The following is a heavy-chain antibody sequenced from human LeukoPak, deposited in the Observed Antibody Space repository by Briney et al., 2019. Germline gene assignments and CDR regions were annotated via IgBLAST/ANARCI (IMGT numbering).Heavy chain of an antibody. Sequence: PGGSVRLSCAASGFTFDDYAMHWVRQAPGKGLEWVSGISWNSGSIGYADSVKGRFTISRDNAKNSLYLQMNSLRAEDTALYYCAKDTDWGQGTLFTVSS. J-gene: IGHJ4*02. CDR3: AKDTD. CDR1: GFTFDDYA. V-gene: IGHV3-9*01. CDR2: ISWNSGSI.